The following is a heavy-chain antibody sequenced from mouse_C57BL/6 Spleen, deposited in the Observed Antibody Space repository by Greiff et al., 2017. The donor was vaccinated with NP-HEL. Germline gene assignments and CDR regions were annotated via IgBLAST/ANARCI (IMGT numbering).Heavy chain of an antibody. CDR2: IDPETGGT. V-gene: IGHV1-15*01. CDR1: GYTFTGYE. Sequence: QVQLKESGAELVRPGASVTLSCKASGYTFTGYEMHWVKQTPVHGLEWIGAIDPETGGTAYNQKFKGKAILTADKSSSTAYMELRSLTSEDSAVYYCTRGGNQPVYWGQGTTLTVSS. CDR3: TRGGNQPVY. J-gene: IGHJ2*01. D-gene: IGHD1-1*02.